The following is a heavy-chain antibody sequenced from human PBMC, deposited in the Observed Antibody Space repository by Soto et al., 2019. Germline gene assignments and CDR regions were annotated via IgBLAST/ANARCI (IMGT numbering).Heavy chain of an antibody. V-gene: IGHV4-34*01. CDR2: INHSGST. CDR1: GGSFSGYY. J-gene: IGHJ5*02. CDR3: ASLWLAANWFDP. Sequence: QVQLQQWGAGLLKPSETLSLTCAVYGGSFSGYYWSWIRQPPGKGLERIGEINHSGSTNYNPSLKSRVTISVDTSKNQFSLKLSSVTAADTAVYYCASLWLAANWFDPWGQGTLVTVSS. D-gene: IGHD6-19*01.